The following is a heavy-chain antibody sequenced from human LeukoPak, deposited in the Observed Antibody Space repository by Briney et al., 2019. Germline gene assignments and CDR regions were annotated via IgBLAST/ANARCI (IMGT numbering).Heavy chain of an antibody. CDR3: ASSGSYRNTFDI. J-gene: IGHJ3*02. CDR2: ISSSGSTT. V-gene: IGHV3-11*01. D-gene: IGHD6-19*01. CDR1: GSTFSDYF. Sequence: PGGSLRLSCAASGSTFSDYFMSWIRQAPRKGLEWVSYISSSGSTTYYADSVKGRFTISRGNAKNSLYLQMNSLRAEDTAVYYCASSGSYRNTFDIWGQGTMVTVSS.